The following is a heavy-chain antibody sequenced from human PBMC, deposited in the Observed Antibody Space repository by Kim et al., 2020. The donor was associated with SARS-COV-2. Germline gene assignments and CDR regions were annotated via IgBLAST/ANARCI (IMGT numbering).Heavy chain of an antibody. CDR1: GYTFTSYV. CDR2: MNPNSGNT. Sequence: ASVKVSCKASGYTFTSYVINWVRQATGQGLEWMGWMNPNSGNTGYAQKFQGRVTMTRNTSISTAYMELSSLRSEDTAVYYCAREKCSSTSCYDYDPWGQGTLVTVSS. D-gene: IGHD2-2*01. J-gene: IGHJ5*02. CDR3: AREKCSSTSCYDYDP. V-gene: IGHV1-8*01.